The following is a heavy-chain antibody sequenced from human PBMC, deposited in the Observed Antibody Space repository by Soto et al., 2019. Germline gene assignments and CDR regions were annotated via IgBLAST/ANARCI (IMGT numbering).Heavy chain of an antibody. CDR3: ARAADYYYYMYV. CDR1: GGSISSYY. D-gene: IGHD6-19*01. J-gene: IGHJ6*03. Sequence: SETLSLTCTVSGGSISSYYWSWIRQPPGKGLEWIGYIYYSGSTNYNPSLKSRVTISVDTSKNQFSLKLSSVTAADTAVYYCARAADYYYYMYVWGKGTTVTVSS. CDR2: IYYSGST. V-gene: IGHV4-59*01.